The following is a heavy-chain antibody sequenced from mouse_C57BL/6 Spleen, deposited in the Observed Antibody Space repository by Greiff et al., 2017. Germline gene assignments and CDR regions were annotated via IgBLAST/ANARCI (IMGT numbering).Heavy chain of an antibody. Sequence: QVQLQQPGAELVRPGTSVKLSCKASGYTFTSYWMHWVKQRPGQGLEWIGVIDPSDSYTNYNQKFKGKATLTVDTSSITAYMQLSSLTSGDSAVYYCASECTTIVARGYFDVWGTGTTVTVSS. CDR2: IDPSDSYT. J-gene: IGHJ1*03. CDR3: ASECTTIVARGYFDV. CDR1: GYTFTSYW. V-gene: IGHV1-59*01. D-gene: IGHD1-1*01.